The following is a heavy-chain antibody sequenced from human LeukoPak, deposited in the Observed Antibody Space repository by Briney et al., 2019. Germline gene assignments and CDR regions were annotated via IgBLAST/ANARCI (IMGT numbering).Heavy chain of an antibody. CDR3: ARGGDFLWFGEFPDY. Sequence: PSETLSLTCTVSGGSISSGSYHWSWIRQPAGKGLEWIGRIYTSGSTNYNPSLKSRVTISVDTSKNQFSLKLSSVTAADTAVYYCARGGDFLWFGEFPDYWGQGTLVTVSS. D-gene: IGHD3-10*01. J-gene: IGHJ4*02. CDR1: GGSISSGSYH. V-gene: IGHV4-61*02. CDR2: IYTSGST.